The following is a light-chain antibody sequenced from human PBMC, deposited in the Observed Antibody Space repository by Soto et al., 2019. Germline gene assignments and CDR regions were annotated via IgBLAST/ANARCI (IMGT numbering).Light chain of an antibody. Sequence: AIRMTQSPSSLSASTGDRVTITCRASQGISSYLAWYQQKPGKAPKLLIYAASTLQSGVPSRFSGSGSGTDFTLTIICLHSEDFATYYCQQYYSYPSLTFGGGTKVDI. J-gene: IGKJ4*01. V-gene: IGKV1-8*01. CDR2: AAS. CDR1: QGISSY. CDR3: QQYYSYPSLT.